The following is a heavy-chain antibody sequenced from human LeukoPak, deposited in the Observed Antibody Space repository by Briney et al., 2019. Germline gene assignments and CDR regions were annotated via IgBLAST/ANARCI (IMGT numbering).Heavy chain of an antibody. D-gene: IGHD2-15*01. Sequence: PSETLSLTCTVSGGSISSYYWSWIRQPPGKGLEWIGYIYYSGSSNYNPSLKSRVTISLDTSKNQFSLKLSSVTAADTAVYYCARDRLLYCSGGSCYSKGMDVWGQGTTVTVSS. J-gene: IGHJ6*02. CDR2: IYYSGSS. V-gene: IGHV4-59*01. CDR3: ARDRLLYCSGGSCYSKGMDV. CDR1: GGSISSYY.